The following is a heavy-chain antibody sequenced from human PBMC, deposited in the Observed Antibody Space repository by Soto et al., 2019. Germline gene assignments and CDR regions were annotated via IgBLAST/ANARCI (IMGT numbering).Heavy chain of an antibody. CDR1: GGSISSYY. CDR2: IYYSGST. D-gene: IGHD1-26*01. Sequence: GTLSLTCTVSGGSISSYYWSWIRQPPGKGLEWIGYIYYSGSTNYNPSLKSRVTISVDTSKNQSSLKLSSVTAADTAVYYCARAWTVGTIDYWGQGTLVTVSS. J-gene: IGHJ4*02. V-gene: IGHV4-59*01. CDR3: ARAWTVGTIDY.